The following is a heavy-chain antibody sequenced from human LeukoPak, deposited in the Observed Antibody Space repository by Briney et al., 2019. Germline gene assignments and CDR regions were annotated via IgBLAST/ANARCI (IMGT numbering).Heavy chain of an antibody. D-gene: IGHD2-2*01. V-gene: IGHV4-39*01. CDR2: IYYSGNT. CDR3: ARNLPTYCSSTSCFGSFDY. J-gene: IGHJ4*02. Sequence: SETLSLTCTVSGGSISSSSYYWGWIRQPPGKGLEWIGKIYYSGNTYYNPSLKSRVTISVDTSKNQFSLKLSSVTAADTAVYYCARNLPTYCSSTSCFGSFDYWGQGTLVTVSS. CDR1: GGSISSSSYY.